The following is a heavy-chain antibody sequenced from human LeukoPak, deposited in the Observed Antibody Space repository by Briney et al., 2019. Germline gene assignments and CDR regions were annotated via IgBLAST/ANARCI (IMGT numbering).Heavy chain of an antibody. J-gene: IGHJ2*01. Sequence: SVKVSCKASGGTFSSYAISWVRQAPGQGLEWMGRIIPILGIANYAQKFQGRVTITADKSTSTAYIELRSLRSDDTAVYYCARGRELTPDWYFDLWGRGTLVTVSS. CDR2: IIPILGIA. D-gene: IGHD1-26*01. V-gene: IGHV1-69*04. CDR3: ARGRELTPDWYFDL. CDR1: GGTFSSYA.